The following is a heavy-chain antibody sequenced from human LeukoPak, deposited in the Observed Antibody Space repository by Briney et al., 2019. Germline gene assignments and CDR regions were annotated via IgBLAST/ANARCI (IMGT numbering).Heavy chain of an antibody. CDR1: GGSISSGGYY. J-gene: IGHJ4*02. D-gene: IGHD1-26*01. V-gene: IGHV4-30-2*01. CDR2: IYHSGST. CDR3: ARSSGGATVNFDY. Sequence: SETLSLTCTVSGGSISSGGYYWSWIRQPPGKGLEWIGYIYHSGSTYYNPSLKSRVTISVDRSKNQFSLKLSSVTAADTAVYYCARSSGGATVNFDYWGQGTLVTVSS.